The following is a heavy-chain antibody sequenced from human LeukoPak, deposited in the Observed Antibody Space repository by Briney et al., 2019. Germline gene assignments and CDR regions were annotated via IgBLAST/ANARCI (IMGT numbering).Heavy chain of an antibody. CDR3: ARRRWQFDY. J-gene: IGHJ4*02. V-gene: IGHV4-59*08. Sequence: KTSETLSLTCTVSGGSISSYYWSWLRQPPGKGLEWIGYIYYSGSTNYNPSLKSRVTISVDTSKNQFSLKLSSVTAADTAVYYCARRRWQFDYWGQGTLVTVSS. D-gene: IGHD4-23*01. CDR2: IYYSGST. CDR1: GGSISSYY.